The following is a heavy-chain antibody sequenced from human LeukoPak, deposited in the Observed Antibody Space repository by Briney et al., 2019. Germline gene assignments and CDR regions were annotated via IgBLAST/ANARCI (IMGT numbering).Heavy chain of an antibody. CDR2: IIPILGIA. Sequence: ASVKVSFKASGGTFSSYAISWVRQAPGQGLEWMGRIIPILGIANYAQKFQGRVTITADKSTSTAYMELSSLRSEDTAVYYCARDYDGNWFDPWGQGTLVTVSS. V-gene: IGHV1-69*04. J-gene: IGHJ5*02. CDR1: GGTFSSYA. CDR3: ARDYDGNWFDP. D-gene: IGHD5-12*01.